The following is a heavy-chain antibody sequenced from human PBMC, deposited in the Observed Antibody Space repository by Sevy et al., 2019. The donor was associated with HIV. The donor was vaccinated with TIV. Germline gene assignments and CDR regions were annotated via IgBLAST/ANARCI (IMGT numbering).Heavy chain of an antibody. Sequence: ASVKVSCKVSGYTLTELSMNWVRQAPGKGLEWMGGFDPEDGETIYAQKFQGRVTMTEDTSTDTAYMELSSLRSEDTAVYYCATTKGGIYCSGGSCYPGYYYYGMDVWGQGTTVTVSS. V-gene: IGHV1-24*01. D-gene: IGHD2-15*01. CDR3: ATTKGGIYCSGGSCYPGYYYYGMDV. CDR1: GYTLTELS. J-gene: IGHJ6*02. CDR2: FDPEDGET.